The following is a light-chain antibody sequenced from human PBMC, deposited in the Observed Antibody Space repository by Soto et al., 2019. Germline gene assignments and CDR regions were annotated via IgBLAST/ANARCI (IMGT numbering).Light chain of an antibody. CDR1: SSDVGV. V-gene: IGLV2-14*01. J-gene: IGLJ1*01. Sequence: QSVLTQPASVSGSPGQSITISCTGTSSDVGVSWYQQHPGKAPKLMIYELSNRPSGVSNRFSGSKSGNTASLTISGLQAEDEADYYCTSYTSSSTLVFGTVTKLTVL. CDR3: TSYTSSSTLV. CDR2: ELS.